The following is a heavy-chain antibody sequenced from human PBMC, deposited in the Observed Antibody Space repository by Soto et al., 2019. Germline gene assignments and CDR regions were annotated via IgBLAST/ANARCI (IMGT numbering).Heavy chain of an antibody. V-gene: IGHV4-39*01. CDR3: ARQGAGELLFYYYYYGMDV. CDR2: IYYSGST. Sequence: NPSETLSLTCTVSGGSISSSSYYWGWIRQPPGKGLEWIGSIYYSGSTYYNPSLKSRVTISVDTSKNQFSLKLSSVTAADTAVYYCARQGAGELLFYYYYYGMDVWGQGTTVTVSS. CDR1: GGSISSSSYY. J-gene: IGHJ6*02. D-gene: IGHD3-10*01.